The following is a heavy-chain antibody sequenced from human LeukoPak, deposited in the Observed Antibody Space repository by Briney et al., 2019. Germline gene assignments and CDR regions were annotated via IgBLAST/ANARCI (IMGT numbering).Heavy chain of an antibody. J-gene: IGHJ4*02. CDR2: ISSGSTI. CDR1: GFTFSSYE. V-gene: IGHV3-48*03. D-gene: IGHD3-22*01. Sequence: GGSLRLSCAASGFTFSSYEMNWVRQAPGKGLEWVSYISSGSTIYYADSVKGRFTISRDNAKNSLYLQMNSLRAEDTAVYYCARERYDSREEFDYWGQGTLVTVSS. CDR3: ARERYDSREEFDY.